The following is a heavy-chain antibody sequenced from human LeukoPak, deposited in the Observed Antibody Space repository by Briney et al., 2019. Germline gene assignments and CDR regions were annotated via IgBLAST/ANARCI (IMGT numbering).Heavy chain of an antibody. CDR1: GGSIRSGSYY. D-gene: IGHD6-19*01. CDR2: IYYSGTT. Sequence: PSETLSLTCTVSGGSIRSGSYYWGWVRQPPGKGLEWIGNIYYSGTTYYNPSLKSRVTISVDTSKNQFSLKLSSVTAADTAVYYCARHGQWLALFDYWGQGTLVTVSS. V-gene: IGHV4-39*01. CDR3: ARHGQWLALFDY. J-gene: IGHJ4*02.